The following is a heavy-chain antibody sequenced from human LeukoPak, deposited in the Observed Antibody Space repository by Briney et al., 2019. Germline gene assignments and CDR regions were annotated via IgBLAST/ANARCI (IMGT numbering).Heavy chain of an antibody. D-gene: IGHD2-21*02. CDR3: ARELPREVTLDY. V-gene: IGHV3-74*01. CDR1: GFTFISYG. Sequence: GGSLRLSCAASGFTFISYGMQWVRQAPGKGLVWVSRINTDGSDISYADSVKGRFTISRDNAKNTLYLQMNSLRGEDTAVYYCARELPREVTLDYWGQGTLVAVSS. CDR2: INTDGSDI. J-gene: IGHJ4*01.